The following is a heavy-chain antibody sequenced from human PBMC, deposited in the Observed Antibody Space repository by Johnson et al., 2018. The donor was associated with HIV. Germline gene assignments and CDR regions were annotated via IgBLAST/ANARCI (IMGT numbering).Heavy chain of an antibody. CDR1: GFTVSSNY. CDR3: ARVSSTSWALDI. J-gene: IGHJ3*02. D-gene: IGHD2-15*01. V-gene: IGHV3-30*03. Sequence: QVQLVESGGGLVQPGGSLRLSCAASGFTVSSNYMSWVRQAPGKGLEWVAVISYDGSNKYYADSVKGRFTISRDNSKTTLYLQMNSLRAEDTAVYYCARVSSTSWALDIWGQGTLVTVSS. CDR2: ISYDGSNK.